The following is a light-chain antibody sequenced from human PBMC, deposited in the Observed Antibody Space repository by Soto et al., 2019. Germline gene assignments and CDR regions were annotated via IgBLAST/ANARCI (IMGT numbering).Light chain of an antibody. Sequence: IVLTQSPGTLSVSPGERVILSCRASQTLRNKLAWYQQKPGQAPRLLIYGGFTRATGIPARFRGSGSGTESTLTINILKSEDFAIYYCQQHTAWPLTFGPGTQLHLK. J-gene: IGKJ3*01. CDR3: QQHTAWPLT. CDR2: GGF. V-gene: IGKV3-15*01. CDR1: QTLRNK.